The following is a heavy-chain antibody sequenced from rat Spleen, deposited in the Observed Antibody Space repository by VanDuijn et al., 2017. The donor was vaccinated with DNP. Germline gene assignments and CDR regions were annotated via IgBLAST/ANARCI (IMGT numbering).Heavy chain of an antibody. D-gene: IGHD1-2*01. CDR3: ARSPETSYIYFPWAY. CDR1: GFSLTSNT. V-gene: IGHV2-41*01. J-gene: IGHJ3*01. Sequence: QVQLKESGPGLVQPSQTLSLTCTVAGFSLTSNTVHWLRQPPGKGLEWMGVIWNNGGTRYNSVLKSRLRINKDTSKSQVFLKMNSLQTEDTATYYCARSPETSYIYFPWAYWGQGTLVIVSS. CDR2: IWNNGGT.